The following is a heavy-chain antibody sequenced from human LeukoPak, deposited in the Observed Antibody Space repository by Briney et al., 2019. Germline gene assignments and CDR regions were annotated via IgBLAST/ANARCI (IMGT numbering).Heavy chain of an antibody. Sequence: GGSLRLSCAASGFTFSSYGMHWVRQAPGEGLEWVAVISYDGSNKYYADSVKGRFTISRDNSKNTLYLQMNSLRAEDTAVYYCAKAKGGLLRYFDYFDYWGQGTLVTVSS. D-gene: IGHD3-9*01. V-gene: IGHV3-30*18. CDR3: AKAKGGLLRYFDYFDY. CDR1: GFTFSSYG. CDR2: ISYDGSNK. J-gene: IGHJ4*02.